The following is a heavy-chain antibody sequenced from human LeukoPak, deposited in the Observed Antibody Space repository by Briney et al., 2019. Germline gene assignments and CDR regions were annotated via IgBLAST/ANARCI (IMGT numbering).Heavy chain of an antibody. CDR1: GFTFSSYS. J-gene: IGHJ5*02. CDR2: ISSSSSYI. CDR3: TRVPGTQYTPGLDP. D-gene: IGHD2-2*02. Sequence: GGSLRLSCAASGFTFSSYSMNWVRQAPGKGLEWVSSISSSSSYIYYADSVKGRFTISRDNAKNSLYLQMNSLRAEDTAVYYCTRVPGTQYTPGLDPWGQGTLVTVSS. V-gene: IGHV3-21*01.